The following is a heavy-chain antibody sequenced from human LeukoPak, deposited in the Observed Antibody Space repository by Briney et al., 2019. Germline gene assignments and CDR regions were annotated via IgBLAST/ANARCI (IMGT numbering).Heavy chain of an antibody. D-gene: IGHD2-2*01. CDR2: ISGYSGNT. CDR1: GYTFTSYG. Sequence: ASVKVSCKASGYTFTSYGISWVRQAPGQGPEWMGWISGYSGNTNYVQKFQGRVTMATDTSTSTVYMELRSLTSDDTAVYYCARDIATVVHQEWGQGTLVTVSS. J-gene: IGHJ4*02. V-gene: IGHV1-18*01. CDR3: ARDIATVVHQE.